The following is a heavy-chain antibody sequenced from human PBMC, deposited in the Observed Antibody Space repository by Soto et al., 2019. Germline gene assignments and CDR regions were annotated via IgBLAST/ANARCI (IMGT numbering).Heavy chain of an antibody. CDR2: ISYDGSNK. V-gene: IGHV3-30-3*01. D-gene: IGHD3-22*01. Sequence: GGSLRLSCAASGFTFSSYAMHWVRQAPGKGLEWVAVISYDGSNKYYADSVKGRFTISRDNSKNTLYLQMNSLRAEDTAVYYCAREPDSSGYYSYGMDVWGQGTTVTVSS. CDR3: AREPDSSGYYSYGMDV. J-gene: IGHJ6*02. CDR1: GFTFSSYA.